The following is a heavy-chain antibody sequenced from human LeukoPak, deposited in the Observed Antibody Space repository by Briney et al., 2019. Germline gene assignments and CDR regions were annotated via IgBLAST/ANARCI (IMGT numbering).Heavy chain of an antibody. J-gene: IGHJ4*02. CDR1: GFTFSSYG. Sequence: PGRSLRLSCAASGFTFSSYGMHWVRQAPGKGLEWVAVIWSNGRNKYYADSVKGRFTISRDNSKNTLDLQMISLRADDTAVYYCVRELGPFTGFDNWGQGTLVTVSS. D-gene: IGHD3-16*01. V-gene: IGHV3-33*08. CDR3: VRELGPFTGFDN. CDR2: IWSNGRNK.